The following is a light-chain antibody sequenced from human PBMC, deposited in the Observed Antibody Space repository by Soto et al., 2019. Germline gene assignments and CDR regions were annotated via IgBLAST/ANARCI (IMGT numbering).Light chain of an antibody. Sequence: IGLTQSPGSLCLSPGEEVTLXCRASQSVRTTSLAWYQPRRGQPPRLGVSGASRRADGSPDRFSGSGSATDFTRTISRLEPEDFAVYYGQQYGSSPRTFGGGTKV. CDR2: GAS. CDR1: QSVRTTS. V-gene: IGKV3-20*01. J-gene: IGKJ4*01. CDR3: QQYGSSPRT.